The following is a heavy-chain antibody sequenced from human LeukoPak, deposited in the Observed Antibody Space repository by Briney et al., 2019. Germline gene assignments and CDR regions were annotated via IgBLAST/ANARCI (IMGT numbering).Heavy chain of an antibody. J-gene: IGHJ4*02. V-gene: IGHV3-30*18. Sequence: PGRSLRLSCAASGFTFSSFGMHWVRQAPGKGLEWVPVISYNGGNKYYANSVKGRFTISRDNSKNTLYLQMNSLRAEDTAVYYCAKDRLLYCAHGVCYSDLFDYWGQGTLVTVSS. D-gene: IGHD2-8*01. CDR3: AKDRLLYCAHGVCYSDLFDY. CDR2: ISYNGGNK. CDR1: GFTFSSFG.